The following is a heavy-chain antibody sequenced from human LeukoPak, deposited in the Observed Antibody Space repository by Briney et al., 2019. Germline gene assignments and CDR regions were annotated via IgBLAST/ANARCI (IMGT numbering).Heavy chain of an antibody. Sequence: PGGSLRLSCAASGFTFSIYSINWVRQAPGKGLEWVSFITGNSNYIYYADSVKGRFTISRDNAKNSLYLQMNSLRAEDTAVYYCARDGDRLRGRRSDYWGQGTLVTVSS. CDR2: ITGNSNYI. D-gene: IGHD4-17*01. J-gene: IGHJ4*02. V-gene: IGHV3-21*01. CDR3: ARDGDRLRGRRSDY. CDR1: GFTFSIYS.